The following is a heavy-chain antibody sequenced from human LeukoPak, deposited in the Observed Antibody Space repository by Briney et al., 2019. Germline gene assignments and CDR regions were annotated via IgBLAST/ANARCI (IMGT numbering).Heavy chain of an antibody. Sequence: GGSLRPSWPASGFSFSIYFMTWVRQAPGKGLEWVSSISRTSEYIHYADSVRGRFAISRDNAKNSVYLQMNSLRAEDTAVYFCAGGGDFDYWGQGILVTVSA. CDR3: AGGGDFDY. CDR2: ISRTSEYI. CDR1: GFSFSIYF. D-gene: IGHD3-16*01. V-gene: IGHV3-21*01. J-gene: IGHJ4*02.